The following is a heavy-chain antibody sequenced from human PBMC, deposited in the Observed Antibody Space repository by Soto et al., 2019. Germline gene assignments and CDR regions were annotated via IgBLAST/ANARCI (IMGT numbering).Heavy chain of an antibody. CDR2: IYYSGST. Sequence: SETLSLTCTVSGGSISSGDYYWSWIRQPPGKGLEWIGYIYYSGSTYYNPSLKRRVTISVDTSKNQFSLKLSSVTAADTAVYYCARGRGYYDRSGSQLFDHWGQGTLVTVSS. D-gene: IGHD3-22*01. V-gene: IGHV4-30-4*01. J-gene: IGHJ4*02. CDR3: ARGRGYYDRSGSQLFDH. CDR1: GGSISSGDYY.